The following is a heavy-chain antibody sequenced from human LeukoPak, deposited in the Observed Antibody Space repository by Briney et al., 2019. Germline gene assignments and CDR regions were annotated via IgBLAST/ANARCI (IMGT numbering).Heavy chain of an antibody. CDR1: GGSISSHY. CDR2: IYYSGST. J-gene: IGHJ4*02. V-gene: IGHV4-59*11. D-gene: IGHD6-13*01. CDR3: ARGGGYSSSWPLGFDY. Sequence: SETLSLTCTVSGGSISSHYWSWIRQPPGKGLEWIGYIYYSGSTNYNPSLKSRVTISVDTSKNQFSLKLGSVTAADTAVYYCARGGGYSSSWPLGFDYWGQGTLVTVSS.